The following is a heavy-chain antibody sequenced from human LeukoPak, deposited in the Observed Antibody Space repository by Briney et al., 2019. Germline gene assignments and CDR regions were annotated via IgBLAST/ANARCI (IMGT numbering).Heavy chain of an antibody. Sequence: PSETLSLTCSVSGGSIRSYYWSWIRQPPGKGLEWMGYIYDSGRINYNPSLKSRVTISVDTSTNQLSLRLNSVTSADTAVYYCARHSYRGSGSYDYWGQGTLVTVSS. CDR2: IYDSGRI. V-gene: IGHV4-59*01. J-gene: IGHJ4*02. CDR1: GGSIRSYY. D-gene: IGHD3-10*01. CDR3: ARHSYRGSGSYDY.